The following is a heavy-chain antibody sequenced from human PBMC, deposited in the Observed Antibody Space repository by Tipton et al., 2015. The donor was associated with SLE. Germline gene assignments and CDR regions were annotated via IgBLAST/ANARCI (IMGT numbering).Heavy chain of an antibody. D-gene: IGHD1-26*01. J-gene: IGHJ4*02. CDR3: AKRSGSSYGQFDY. V-gene: IGHV3-23*01. Sequence: GSLRLSCAASGFTFNNYAMAWVRQTPDKGLEWVSAITSSGTSSNYADSVKGRFTISRDNANNSLSLQMNGLRVEDTAIYYCAKRSGSSYGQFDYWGQGILVTVSS. CDR2: ITSSGTSS. CDR1: GFTFNNYA.